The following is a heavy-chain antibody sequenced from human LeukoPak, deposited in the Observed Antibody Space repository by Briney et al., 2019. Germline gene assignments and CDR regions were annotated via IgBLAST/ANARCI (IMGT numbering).Heavy chain of an antibody. D-gene: IGHD3-16*01. CDR1: GGSINTYY. Sequence: SETLSLTCSVSGGSINTYYWTWIRLSPGKGLDWIGYIYYSGTTNYNPSLKSRVSMSVDTSRNQFSLRLSSVTAADTAIYYCARGTVQMGMGERFFDFWGQGTLVAVSS. V-gene: IGHV4-59*01. CDR2: IYYSGTT. J-gene: IGHJ4*02. CDR3: ARGTVQMGMGERFFDF.